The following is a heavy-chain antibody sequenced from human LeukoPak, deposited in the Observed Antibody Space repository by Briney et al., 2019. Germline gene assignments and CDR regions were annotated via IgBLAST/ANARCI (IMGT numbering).Heavy chain of an antibody. CDR3: ARNPHYGDQTFDY. V-gene: IGHV4-61*02. Sequence: SQTLSLTCTVSGGSISSGSYYWNWIRQPAGKGLEWIGRIYTSGSTNYNPSLKSRVTISLDTSKNHFSLELSSVTAADTAVYYCARNPHYGDQTFDYWGQGTLVTVSS. CDR2: IYTSGST. D-gene: IGHD4-17*01. J-gene: IGHJ4*02. CDR1: GGSISSGSYY.